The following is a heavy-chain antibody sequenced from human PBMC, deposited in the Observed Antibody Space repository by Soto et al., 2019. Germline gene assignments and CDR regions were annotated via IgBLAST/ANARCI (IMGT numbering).Heavy chain of an antibody. D-gene: IGHD3-16*01. V-gene: IGHV1-24*01. CDR2: FDPEDGET. Sequence: ASVKVSCKVSGYTLTELSMHWVRQAPGKGLEWMGGFDPEDGETIYAQKFQGRVTMTEDTSTDTAYMELSSLRSEDTAVYYCGTAEIPTQQGDYFDYWGQGTLVTVSS. CDR1: GYTLTELS. CDR3: GTAEIPTQQGDYFDY. J-gene: IGHJ4*02.